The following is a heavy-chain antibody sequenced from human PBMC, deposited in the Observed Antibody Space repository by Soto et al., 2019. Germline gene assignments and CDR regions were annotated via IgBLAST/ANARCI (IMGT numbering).Heavy chain of an antibody. CDR2: IWYDGSNK. Sequence: PGGSLRLSCAASGFTFSSYGMHWVRQAPGKGLEWVAVIWYDGSNKYYADSVKGRFTISRDNSKNTLYLQMNSLRAEDTAVYYCAREPYYYGSGSYYRTGLSYYYGMDVWGQGTTVTVSS. J-gene: IGHJ6*02. CDR1: GFTFSSYG. CDR3: AREPYYYGSGSYYRTGLSYYYGMDV. D-gene: IGHD3-10*01. V-gene: IGHV3-33*01.